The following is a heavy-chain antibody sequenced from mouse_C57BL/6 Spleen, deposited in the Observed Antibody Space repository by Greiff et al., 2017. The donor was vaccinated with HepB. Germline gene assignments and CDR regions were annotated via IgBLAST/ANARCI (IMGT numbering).Heavy chain of an antibody. CDR1: GYTFTSYW. Sequence: QVQLQQSGAELVKPGASVKLSCKASGYTFTSYWMHWVKQRPGQGLEWIGMIHPNSGSTNYNEKFKSKATLTVDKSSSTAYMQLSSLTSEDSAVYYCARENFSYYFDYWGQGTTLTVSS. CDR3: ARENFSYYFDY. CDR2: IHPNSGST. J-gene: IGHJ2*01. V-gene: IGHV1-64*01.